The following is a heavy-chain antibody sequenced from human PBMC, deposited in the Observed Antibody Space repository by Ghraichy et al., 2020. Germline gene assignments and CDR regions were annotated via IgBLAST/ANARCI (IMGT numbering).Heavy chain of an antibody. CDR2: IYTSGNT. CDR3: ARTGTSGSYGSVYFDP. Sequence: SETLSLTCTVSGGSISNYYWSWIRQPAGKGLEWIGRIYTSGNTNYNPSLKSRVTMSVDTSKNQFSLILSSVTAADTAVYYCARTGTSGSYGSVYFDPWGQGTLVTVSS. CDR1: GGSISNYY. V-gene: IGHV4-4*07. D-gene: IGHD6-19*01. J-gene: IGHJ5*02.